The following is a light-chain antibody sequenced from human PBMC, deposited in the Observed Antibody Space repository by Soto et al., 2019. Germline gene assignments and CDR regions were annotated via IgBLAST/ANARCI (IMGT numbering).Light chain of an antibody. CDR2: SNN. V-gene: IGLV1-44*01. CDR1: SRDVGGYNS. CDR3: AAWDDSLNGYV. Sequence: QSVLTQPASVSGSPGLSIAISCTGTSRDVGGYNSVSWYQQLPGTAPKLLIYSNNQRPSGVPDRFSGSKSGTSASLAISGLQSEDEADYYCAAWDDSLNGYVFGTGTKVTVL. J-gene: IGLJ1*01.